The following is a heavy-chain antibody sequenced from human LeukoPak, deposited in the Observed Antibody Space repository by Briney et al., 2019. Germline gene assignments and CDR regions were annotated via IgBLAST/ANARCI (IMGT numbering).Heavy chain of an antibody. J-gene: IGHJ3*02. V-gene: IGHV4-39*01. CDR2: IYYSGST. CDR3: ASLSGSYPPGAFDI. CDR1: GGSISSSSYY. Sequence: SETLSLTCTVSGGSISSSSYYWGWIRQPPGKGLEWIGSIYYSGSTYYNPSLKSRVTISVDTSKNQFSLKLSSVTAADTAVYYCASLSGSYPPGAFDIWGQGTMVTVSS. D-gene: IGHD1-26*01.